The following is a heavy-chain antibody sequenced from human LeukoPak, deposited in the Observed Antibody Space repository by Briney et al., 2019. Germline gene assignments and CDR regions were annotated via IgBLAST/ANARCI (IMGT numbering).Heavy chain of an antibody. CDR1: GFTFSSYA. CDR2: ISGSGGST. Sequence: GGSLRLSCAASGFTFSSYAMSWVRQAPGKGLEWVSAISGSGGSTYYADSVKGRFTISRDNSKNTLYLQMDSLRAEDTAVYYCAATYSSGWNFDYWGRGTLVTVSS. V-gene: IGHV3-23*01. D-gene: IGHD6-19*01. CDR3: AATYSSGWNFDY. J-gene: IGHJ4*02.